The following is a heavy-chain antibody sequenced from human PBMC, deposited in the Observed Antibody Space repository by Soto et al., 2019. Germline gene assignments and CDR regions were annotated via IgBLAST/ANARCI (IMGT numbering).Heavy chain of an antibody. CDR1: GYTLTELS. J-gene: IGHJ2*01. CDR3: ATDLTKRDGYNFFSLDFDL. V-gene: IGHV1-24*01. D-gene: IGHD5-12*01. CDR2: FDPEDGET. Sequence: QVQLVQSGAEVKKPGASVKVSCKVSGYTLTELSMHWVRQAPGKGLEWMGGFDPEDGETIYAQKFQGRVTMTEDTSTDTAYMELSSLRSEDTAVYYWATDLTKRDGYNFFSLDFDLWGRGTLVTVSS.